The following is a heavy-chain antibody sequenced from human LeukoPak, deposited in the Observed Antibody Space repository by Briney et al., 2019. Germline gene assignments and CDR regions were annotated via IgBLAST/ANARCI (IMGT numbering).Heavy chain of an antibody. D-gene: IGHD3-22*01. CDR3: ARAGSGYYFRSYWFDP. V-gene: IGHV1-2*06. CDR1: GYTFTGYY. CDR2: INPNSGGT. J-gene: IGHJ5*02. Sequence: VASVKVSCKASGYTFTGYYMHWVRQAPGQGLEWMGRINPNSGGTNYAQKFQGRVTMTRDTSISTAYMELSRLRSDDTAVYYCARAGSGYYFRSYWFDPWGQGTLVTVSS.